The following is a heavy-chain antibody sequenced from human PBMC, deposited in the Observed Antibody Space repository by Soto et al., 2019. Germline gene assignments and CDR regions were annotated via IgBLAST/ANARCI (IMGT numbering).Heavy chain of an antibody. D-gene: IGHD2-2*01. V-gene: IGHV1-18*01. CDR1: GYTFTSYG. CDR3: ARDPPYCSSTSCYVGEGVNWFDP. J-gene: IGHJ5*02. Sequence: ASVKVSCKASGYTFTSYGISWVRQAPRQGLEWMGWISAYNGNTNYAQKLQGRVTMTTDTSTSTAYMELRSLRSDDTAVYYCARDPPYCSSTSCYVGEGVNWFDPWGQGTLVTVSS. CDR2: ISAYNGNT.